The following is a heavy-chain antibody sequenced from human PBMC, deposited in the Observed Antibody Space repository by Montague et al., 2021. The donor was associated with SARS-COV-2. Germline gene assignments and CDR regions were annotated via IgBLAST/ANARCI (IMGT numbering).Heavy chain of an antibody. Sequence: CAISGDSVSSNIAAWNWIRQSPSRGLEWLGRTYYRSKWYNDYAVSVISRITISPDTSQNQFSLQLNSVTPEDTAVYYCTQERGPGRTTWHYFDYWGQGTLVTVSS. V-gene: IGHV6-1*01. J-gene: IGHJ4*02. CDR3: TQERGPGRTTWHYFDY. CDR2: TYYRSKWYN. CDR1: GDSVSSNIAA. D-gene: IGHD1-14*01.